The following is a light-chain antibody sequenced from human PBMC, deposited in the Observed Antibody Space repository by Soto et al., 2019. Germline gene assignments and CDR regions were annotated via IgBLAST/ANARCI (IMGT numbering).Light chain of an antibody. Sequence: QSALTQPASVSGSPGQSITISCTGTSSDVGGYNYVSWYQQHPGKAPKLIIYDVSNGPSGVSNRFSGSKFDNTASLTISGLQAEDEADYYCSSYSSSNTRDVFGTGTKVTVL. J-gene: IGLJ1*01. CDR3: SSYSSSNTRDV. CDR1: SSDVGGYNY. V-gene: IGLV2-14*01. CDR2: DVS.